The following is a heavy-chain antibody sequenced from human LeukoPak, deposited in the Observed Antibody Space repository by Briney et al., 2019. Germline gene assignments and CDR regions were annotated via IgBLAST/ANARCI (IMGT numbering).Heavy chain of an antibody. J-gene: IGHJ3*02. CDR2: IWCSGGST. CDR1: GFTFSSYA. CDR3: AKVLRSGSYRGDAFDI. Sequence: GGSLRLSCAASGFTFSSYAMSWVRQAPGKGLEWVSVIWCSGGSTYYADSVKGRFTISRDNSKNTLYLQMNSLRAEDTAVYYCAKVLRSGSYRGDAFDIWGQGTMVTVSS. V-gene: IGHV3-23*01. D-gene: IGHD3-10*01.